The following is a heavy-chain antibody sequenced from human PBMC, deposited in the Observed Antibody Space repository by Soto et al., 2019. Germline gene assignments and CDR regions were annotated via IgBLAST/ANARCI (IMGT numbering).Heavy chain of an antibody. V-gene: IGHV1-3*01. D-gene: IGHD5-12*01. CDR3: ASQRIVATKAAPYYYYGMDV. CDR2: INAGNGNT. Sequence: ASVKVSCKASGYTFTSYAMHWVRQAPGQRLEWMGWINAGNGNTKYSQKFQGRVTITRDTSASTAYMELSSLRSEDTAVYYCASQRIVATKAAPYYYYGMDVWGQGTTVTVS. CDR1: GYTFTSYA. J-gene: IGHJ6*02.